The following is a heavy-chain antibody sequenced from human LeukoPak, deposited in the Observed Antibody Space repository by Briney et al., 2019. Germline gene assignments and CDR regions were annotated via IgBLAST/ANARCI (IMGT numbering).Heavy chain of an antibody. Sequence: GGSLRLSCAASGFTFCSYWMHWVRQAPGKGLVWVSRINSDGSATNYADSVKGRFTISRDNAENTMYLQMNSLRVEDTAVYYCTRRVSATRWFDPWGQGTLVTASS. D-gene: IGHD2-15*01. CDR1: GFTFCSYW. V-gene: IGHV3-74*01. J-gene: IGHJ5*02. CDR2: INSDGSAT. CDR3: TRRVSATRWFDP.